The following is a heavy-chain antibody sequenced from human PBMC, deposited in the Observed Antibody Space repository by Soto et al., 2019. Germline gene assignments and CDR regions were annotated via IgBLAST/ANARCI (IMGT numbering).Heavy chain of an antibody. V-gene: IGHV3-21*01. CDR1: GFTFSDYS. J-gene: IGHJ4*02. D-gene: IGHD4-17*01. CDR3: ARVRLTVTDY. Sequence: NPGGSLRLSCEASGFTFSDYSMNWVRRAPGKGLEWVSSISSSSLYIYYADSVKGRFTISRDNAKNSMYLQMNSLRAEDTAVYYCARVRLTVTDYWGQGTLVTVSS. CDR2: ISSSSLYI.